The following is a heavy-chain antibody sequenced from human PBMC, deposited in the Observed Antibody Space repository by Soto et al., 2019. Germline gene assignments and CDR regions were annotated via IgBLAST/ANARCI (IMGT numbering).Heavy chain of an antibody. V-gene: IGHV3-74*01. CDR2: GSGDGRYT. CDR3: VRGTTDWRGMDV. Sequence: EVQLVESGGCSVQPGGSLILSCAASGFTFSRHWIHWVRQAPGKEPSCVSRGSGDGRYTDYADSVKGRFTVSRDNAESTLYLQMNSLRAEDTAVYYCVRGTTDWRGMDVWGQGTTVTVS. D-gene: IGHD3-9*01. CDR1: GFTFSRHW. J-gene: IGHJ6*02.